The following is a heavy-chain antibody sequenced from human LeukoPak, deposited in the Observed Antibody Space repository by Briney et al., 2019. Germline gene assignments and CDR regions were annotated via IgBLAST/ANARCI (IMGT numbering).Heavy chain of an antibody. CDR1: GFTFSNAW. D-gene: IGHD2-15*01. J-gene: IGHJ4*02. CDR3: AREDGYCSGGNCYSYFDS. V-gene: IGHV3-7*01. CDR2: IKKTGSET. Sequence: GGSLRLSCAASGFTFSNAWLSWVRQAPGKGLEWVAYIKKTGSETYYVDSVKGRFTITRDNTRNSLFLQMYSLRAEDTAVYFCAREDGYCSGGNCYSYFDSWGQGTLVTVSS.